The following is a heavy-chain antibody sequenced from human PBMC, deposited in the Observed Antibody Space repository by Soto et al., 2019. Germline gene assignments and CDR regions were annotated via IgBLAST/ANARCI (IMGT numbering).Heavy chain of an antibody. D-gene: IGHD3-22*01. V-gene: IGHV3-49*03. Sequence: GGSLRLSCTASGFTFGDYAMSWFRQAPGKGLEWVGFIRSKAYGGTTEYAASVKGRFTISRDDYKSIAHLQMNSLKTEDTAVYYCTRDLGDYDSSGYYGFDYWGQGTLVTVSS. CDR1: GFTFGDYA. CDR2: IRSKAYGGTT. J-gene: IGHJ4*02. CDR3: TRDLGDYDSSGYYGFDY.